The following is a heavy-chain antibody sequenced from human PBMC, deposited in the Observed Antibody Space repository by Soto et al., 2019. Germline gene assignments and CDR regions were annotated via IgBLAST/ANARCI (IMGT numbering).Heavy chain of an antibody. Sequence: PSETLSLTCTVSGGSISSGGYYWSWIRQHPGKGLEWIGYIYYSGSTYYNPSLKSRVTISVDTSKNQFSLKLSSVTAADTAVYYCASSSGSHYYYYGMDVWGQGTTVTVSS. V-gene: IGHV4-31*03. CDR3: ASSSGSHYYYYGMDV. J-gene: IGHJ6*02. CDR2: IYYSGST. CDR1: GGSISSGGYY. D-gene: IGHD3-10*01.